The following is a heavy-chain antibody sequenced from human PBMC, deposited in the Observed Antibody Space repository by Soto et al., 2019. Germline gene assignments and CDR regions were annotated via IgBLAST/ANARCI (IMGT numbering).Heavy chain of an antibody. Sequence: EVQLSESGGGSVQPGGSLRLSCAASGFTLSNFAMSWVRQAPGKGLEWVSIITISGNRIYYADSVKGRFTISRDNSKNTLYLQMDCLTAEDTALYYCAKVDILSGYSISDNWGQGTLVTVSS. V-gene: IGHV3-23*01. D-gene: IGHD3-9*01. CDR1: GFTLSNFA. J-gene: IGHJ4*02. CDR2: ITISGNRI. CDR3: AKVDILSGYSISDN.